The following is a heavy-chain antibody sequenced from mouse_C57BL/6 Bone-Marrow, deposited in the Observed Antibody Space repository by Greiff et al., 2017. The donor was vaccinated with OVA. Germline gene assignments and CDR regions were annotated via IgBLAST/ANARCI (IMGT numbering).Heavy chain of an antibody. J-gene: IGHJ4*01. CDR2: IYPSDSET. CDR3: ARGYYGPYAMDY. V-gene: IGHV1-61*01. D-gene: IGHD1-1*01. CDR1: GYTFTSYW. Sequence: QVQLQQPGAALVRPGSSVTLSCKASGYTFTSYWMDWVKQRPGQGLEWIGNIYPSDSETHYNQKFKDKATLTVDNSSSTAYMQLSSLTSEDSAVYYCARGYYGPYAMDYWGQGTSVTVSA.